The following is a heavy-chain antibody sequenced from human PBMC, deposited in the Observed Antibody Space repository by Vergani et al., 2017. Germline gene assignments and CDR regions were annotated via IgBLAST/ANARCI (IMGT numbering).Heavy chain of an antibody. CDR2: TWYDGNNK. CDR1: GFTFNQYG. Sequence: QVQLVESGGGVVQPGRSLRLSCAASGFTFNQYGMPWVRQAPGKGLEWVAVTWYDGNNKQYADSVQGRFTISRDNSKSTMYLQMNSLRDEDTGVYYCARDLRLLYNRFDPWGQGTLVTVSS. CDR3: ARDLRLLYNRFDP. J-gene: IGHJ5*02. V-gene: IGHV3-33*01. D-gene: IGHD1-14*01.